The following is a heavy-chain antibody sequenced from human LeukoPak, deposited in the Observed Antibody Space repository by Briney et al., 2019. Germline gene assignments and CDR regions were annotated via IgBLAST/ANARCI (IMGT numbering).Heavy chain of an antibody. D-gene: IGHD6-13*01. CDR1: GGSISSSSYY. J-gene: IGHJ4*02. CDR2: IYYSGST. Sequence: MASETLSLTCTVSGGSISSSSYYWGWIRQPPGKGLEWIGSIYYSGSTYYNPSLKSRVTISVDTSKNQFSLKLSSVTAADTAVYYCARDRGSSSFGYWGQGTLVTVSS. CDR3: ARDRGSSSFGY. V-gene: IGHV4-39*07.